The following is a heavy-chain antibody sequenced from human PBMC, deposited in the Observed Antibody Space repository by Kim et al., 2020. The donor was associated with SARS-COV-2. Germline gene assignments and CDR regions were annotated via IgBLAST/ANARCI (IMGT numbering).Heavy chain of an antibody. CDR1: GYTFMRYG. D-gene: IGHD3-10*01. CDR2: ISAYNGNI. CDR3: ARDRARHYYYGMDV. J-gene: IGHJ6*02. V-gene: IGHV1-18*04. Sequence: ASVKVSCTASGYTFMRYGISWVRQAPGQGLEWMGWISAYNGNIKYAQKFQGRVTMTTDTTTSTAYMEMMSLGSDDTAVYYCARDRARHYYYGMDVWGQGAPVTVSS.